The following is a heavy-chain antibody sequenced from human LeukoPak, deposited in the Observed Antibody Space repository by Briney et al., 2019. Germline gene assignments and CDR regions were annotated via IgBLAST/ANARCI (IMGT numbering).Heavy chain of an antibody. J-gene: IGHJ3*01. Sequence: GRSLRLSCAASGFTFSSYGMHWVRQAPGKGLEWVAVISYDGSNKYYADSVKGRFTISRDTARNSLYLDMNSLRAEDTALYYCVIIGCYRGVCHFDVWGPGTMVSVSS. CDR1: GFTFSSYG. V-gene: IGHV3-30*03. D-gene: IGHD2-21*01. CDR3: VIIGCYRGVCHFDV. CDR2: ISYDGSNK.